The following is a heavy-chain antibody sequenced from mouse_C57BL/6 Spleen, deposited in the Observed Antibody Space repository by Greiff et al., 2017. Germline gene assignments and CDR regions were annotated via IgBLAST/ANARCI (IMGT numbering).Heavy chain of an antibody. CDR3: ARGHWYFDV. CDR1: GFTFGDYG. V-gene: IGHV5-17*01. J-gene: IGHJ1*03. CDR2: SSSGSSTI. Sequence: EVMLVESGGGLVKPGGSLKLSCAASGFTFGDYGMHWVRQAPEKGLEWVAYSSSGSSTIYYADTVKGRFTISIDNAKNTLFLQMTSLRSEDTAMYYCARGHWYFDVWGTGTTVTVSS.